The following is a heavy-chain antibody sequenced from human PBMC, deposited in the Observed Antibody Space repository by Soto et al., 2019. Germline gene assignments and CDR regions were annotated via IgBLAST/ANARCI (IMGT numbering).Heavy chain of an antibody. J-gene: IGHJ3*02. CDR1: GFTFSSYG. V-gene: IGHV3-33*01. D-gene: IGHD6-19*01. CDR3: AREGKFNAPGIAVAGLDYAFDI. CDR2: IWYDGSNK. Sequence: QVRLVESGGGVVQPGRSLRLSCAASGFTFSSYGMHWVRQAPGKGLEWVAVIWYDGSNKYYADSVKGRFTISRDNSKNTLYLQMNSLRAEDTAVYYCAREGKFNAPGIAVAGLDYAFDIWGQGTMVTVSS.